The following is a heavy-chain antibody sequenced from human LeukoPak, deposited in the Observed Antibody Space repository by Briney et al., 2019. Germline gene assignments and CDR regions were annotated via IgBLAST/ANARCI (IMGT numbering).Heavy chain of an antibody. CDR2: INPYNGNT. V-gene: IGHV1-18*01. CDR1: VYIFTNYA. Sequence: ASVKVSFKPSVYIFTNYAIHWVRQAPGQGLEWMGWINPYNGNTNYAQKFQGRVTMTTVTSTSTAYMEVTNLRSDDTAVYYCARAVSVTTPYFDYWGQGSLVTVSS. J-gene: IGHJ4*02. D-gene: IGHD4-17*01. CDR3: ARAVSVTTPYFDY.